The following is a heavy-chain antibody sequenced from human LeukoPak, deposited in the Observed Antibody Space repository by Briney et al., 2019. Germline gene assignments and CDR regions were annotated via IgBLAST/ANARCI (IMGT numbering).Heavy chain of an antibody. J-gene: IGHJ5*02. CDR3: AREFPPHCSSTSCYPDH. Sequence: GGSLRLSCAASGFNFSSYSLNWVRQAPGEGLEWVSYISSSTRRIYYADSVKGRFTISRDSAKNSLYLQMDSLRDEDTAMYYCAREFPPHCSSTSCYPDHWGQGTLVTVAS. D-gene: IGHD2-2*01. CDR2: ISSSTRRI. V-gene: IGHV3-48*02. CDR1: GFNFSSYS.